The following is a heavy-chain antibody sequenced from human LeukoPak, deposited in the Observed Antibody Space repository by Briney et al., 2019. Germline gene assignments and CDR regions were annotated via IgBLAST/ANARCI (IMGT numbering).Heavy chain of an antibody. CDR3: ARQQRIRHCSEGVCTEGYYFDY. V-gene: IGHV3-23*01. CDR2: LSSGGSTT. J-gene: IGHJ4*02. D-gene: IGHD2-15*01. Sequence: GGSLRLSCAGTGFAFNMFAIDWVRQAPGKGLEWVSGLSSGGSTTNYADSVKGRFTISRDKSQNSVFLQLSSLRPEDTAVYYCARQQRIRHCSEGVCTEGYYFDYWGQGTLVTVSS. CDR1: GFAFNMFA.